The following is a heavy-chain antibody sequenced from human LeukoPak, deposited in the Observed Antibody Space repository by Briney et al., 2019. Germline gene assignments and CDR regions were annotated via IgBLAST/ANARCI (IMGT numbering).Heavy chain of an antibody. J-gene: IGHJ5*02. CDR3: AGLRFGESGLLVDNRFGP. V-gene: IGHV1-18*01. D-gene: IGHD3-10*01. CDR2: ISAYNGNT. CDR1: GYTFTSYG. Sequence: ASVKVSCKASGYTFTSYGISWVRQAPGQGLEWMGWISAYNGNTNYAQKLQGRVTMTTDTSTSTAYMELRSLRSDDTAVYYCAGLRFGESGLLVDNRFGPWGQGTLVNV.